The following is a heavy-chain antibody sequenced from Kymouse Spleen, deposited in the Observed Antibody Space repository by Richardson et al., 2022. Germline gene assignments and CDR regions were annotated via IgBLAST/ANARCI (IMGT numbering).Heavy chain of an antibody. CDR2: ISYDGSNK. CDR1: GFTFSSYG. V-gene: IGHV3-30*18. CDR3: AKKLELED. Sequence: QVQLVESGGGVVQPGRSLRLSCAASGFTFSSYGMHWVRQAPGKGLEWVAVISYDGSNKYYADSVKGRFTISRDNSKNTLYLQMNSLRAEDTAVYYCAKKLELEDWGQGTLVTVSS. D-gene: IGHD1-7*01. J-gene: IGHJ4*02.